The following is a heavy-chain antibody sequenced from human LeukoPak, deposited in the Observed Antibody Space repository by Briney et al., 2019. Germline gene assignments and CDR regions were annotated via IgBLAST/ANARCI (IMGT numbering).Heavy chain of an antibody. V-gene: IGHV4-4*09. J-gene: IGHJ5*02. D-gene: IGHD1-26*01. Sequence: PSETLSLTCTVSGGSISSYYWSWIRQPPGQGLEWIAYIHSSGYTNYNPSLKSRVTISVDTSKNQFSLKLSSVTAADTAVYYCARGVVGATPWGQGTLVTVSS. CDR2: IHSSGYT. CDR1: GGSISSYY. CDR3: ARGVVGATP.